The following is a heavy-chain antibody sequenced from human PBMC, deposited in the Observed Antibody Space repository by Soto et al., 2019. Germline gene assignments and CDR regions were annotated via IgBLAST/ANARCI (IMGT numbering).Heavy chain of an antibody. D-gene: IGHD1-26*01. Sequence: PSETLSLTCTVSGASISTYYWSWIRQSPGKGLEWIGYIYYTGSTNYNPSLKSRVTISVDTSKNQFSLKLSSVTAADTAVYYCARAFYRGGFLGKYYFDYWGQGTLVTVSS. CDR1: GASISTYY. J-gene: IGHJ4*02. CDR2: IYYTGST. CDR3: ARAFYRGGFLGKYYFDY. V-gene: IGHV4-59*01.